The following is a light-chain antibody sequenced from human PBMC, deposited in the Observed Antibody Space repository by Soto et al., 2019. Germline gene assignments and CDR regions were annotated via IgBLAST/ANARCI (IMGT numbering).Light chain of an antibody. J-gene: IGLJ3*02. Sequence: QSVLTQPPSASGTPGQRVTISCSGSASNIGVHFVYWYQQVPGTAPKILIYSDNQRPSGVPERFSGSKSGASASLAISGLRSEDEAGYYCAAWDDSLSGVVFGGGTKVTVL. CDR2: SDN. CDR1: ASNIGVHF. V-gene: IGLV1-47*02. CDR3: AAWDDSLSGVV.